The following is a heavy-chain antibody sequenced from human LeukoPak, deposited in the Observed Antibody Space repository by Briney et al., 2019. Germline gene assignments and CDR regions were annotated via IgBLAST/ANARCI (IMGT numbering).Heavy chain of an antibody. CDR3: ARVPKGYCSSTSCYNRYYYGMDV. D-gene: IGHD2-2*02. Sequence: SETLSLTCAVYGGSFSGYYWSWIRQPPGKGLEWIGEINHSGSTNYNPSLKSRVTTSVDTSKNQFSLKLSSVTAADTAVYYCARVPKGYCSSTSCYNRYYYGMDVWGKGTTVTVSS. V-gene: IGHV4-34*01. J-gene: IGHJ6*04. CDR2: INHSGST. CDR1: GGSFSGYY.